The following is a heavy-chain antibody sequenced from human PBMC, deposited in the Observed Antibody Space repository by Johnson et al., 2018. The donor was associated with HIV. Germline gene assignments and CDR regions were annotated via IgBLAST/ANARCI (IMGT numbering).Heavy chain of an antibody. CDR2: ISDDGTNK. V-gene: IGHV3-30*04. Sequence: QVQLVESGGGVVQPGRSLRLSCAASGFIFSSYAVHWVRQAPGKGLEWVAVISDDGTNKFYADSVKGRFTISRDNSKNTMFLQMNSLRPEDTAMYYCARAEQLAGGAFDIWGQGTMVTVSS. J-gene: IGHJ3*02. CDR1: GFIFSSYA. CDR3: ARAEQLAGGAFDI. D-gene: IGHD6-6*01.